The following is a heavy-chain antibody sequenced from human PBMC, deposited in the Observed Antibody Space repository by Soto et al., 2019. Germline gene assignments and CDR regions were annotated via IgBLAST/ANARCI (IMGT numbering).Heavy chain of an antibody. V-gene: IGHV3-23*01. CDR2: SSATGAGT. J-gene: IGHJ4*02. CDR3: AKDRRAGGNYGFYSDF. CDR1: GFTFSIYC. Sequence: EVQLLESGGGLVQPGGSLRLSCAASGFTFSIYCMTWVRQAPGKGLEWVSFSSATGAGTYYADSVKGRFTISRDNSKNTLYLQMTSLRADDTAVYYCAKDRRAGGNYGFYSDFWGQGALVIVSA. D-gene: IGHD1-7*01.